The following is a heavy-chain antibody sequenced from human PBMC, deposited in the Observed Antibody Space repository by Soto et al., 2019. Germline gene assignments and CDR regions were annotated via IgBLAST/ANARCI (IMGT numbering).Heavy chain of an antibody. CDR3: VKHEGSSRPFNN. D-gene: IGHD6-13*01. Sequence: QVQLVESGGGVVQPGRSLRLSCATSGFIFSTYGMHWVRQAPGRGLEWVAVISYDESNKFYADSVKGRFTIFRDNSRNTLSLQMNSLRVDDTGLYYCVKHEGSSRPFNNLGQGTLVTVSS. V-gene: IGHV3-30*18. CDR2: ISYDESNK. J-gene: IGHJ4*02. CDR1: GFIFSTYG.